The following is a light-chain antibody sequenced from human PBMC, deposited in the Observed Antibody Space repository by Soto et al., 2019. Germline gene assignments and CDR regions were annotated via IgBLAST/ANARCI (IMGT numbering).Light chain of an antibody. CDR3: QRYGSSPLT. J-gene: IGKJ1*01. CDR1: QSVSSSY. V-gene: IGKV3-20*01. CDR2: GAS. Sequence: EIVLTQSPGTLSLSPGERATLSCRASQSVSSSYLAWYRQKPGQAPRLLIYGASSRATGIPDRFSGSGSGTDFTLTTSRQEPEDFAVYYCQRYGSSPLTFGQGTKVEIK.